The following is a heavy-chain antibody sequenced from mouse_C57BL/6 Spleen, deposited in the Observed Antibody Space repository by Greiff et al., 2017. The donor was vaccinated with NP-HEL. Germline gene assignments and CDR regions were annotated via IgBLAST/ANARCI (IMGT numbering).Heavy chain of an antibody. Sequence: QVQLQQPGAELVKPGASVKVSCKASGYTFTSYGISWVKQRTGQGLEWIGEIYPRSGNTYYNEKFKGKATLTADKSSSTAYMELRSLTSEDSAVYFCARRLSAYYSSYYAMDYWGQGTSVTVSS. V-gene: IGHV1-81*01. CDR2: IYPRSGNT. D-gene: IGHD2-5*01. CDR3: ARRLSAYYSSYYAMDY. CDR1: GYTFTSYG. J-gene: IGHJ4*01.